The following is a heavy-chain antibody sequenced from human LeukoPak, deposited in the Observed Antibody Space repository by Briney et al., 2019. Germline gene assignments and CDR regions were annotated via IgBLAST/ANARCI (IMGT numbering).Heavy chain of an antibody. V-gene: IGHV5-51*01. CDR1: GYSFTSYW. Sequence: GESLKISCQGSGYSFTSYWIGWVRQMPGKGLEWMGIIYPGDSDTRYSPSFQGQVTISADKSISTAYLQWMTLKASDTAIYYCARHDSGYSYDNDAFDIWGQGTMVTVSS. CDR3: ARHDSGYSYDNDAFDI. J-gene: IGHJ3*02. D-gene: IGHD5-18*01. CDR2: IYPGDSDT.